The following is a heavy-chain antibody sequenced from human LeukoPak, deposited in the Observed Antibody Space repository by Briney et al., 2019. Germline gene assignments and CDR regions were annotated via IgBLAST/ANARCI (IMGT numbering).Heavy chain of an antibody. D-gene: IGHD4-17*01. J-gene: IGHJ4*02. Sequence: GGSLRLSCAASGFTVSSNYMSWVRQAPGKGLEWGSVIYSGGSTYYADSVKGRFTISRDNSKNTLYLQMNSLRAEDTAVYYCARTTGYGHLDYWGQGTLVTVSS. CDR3: ARTTGYGHLDY. V-gene: IGHV3-53*01. CDR1: GFTVSSNY. CDR2: IYSGGST.